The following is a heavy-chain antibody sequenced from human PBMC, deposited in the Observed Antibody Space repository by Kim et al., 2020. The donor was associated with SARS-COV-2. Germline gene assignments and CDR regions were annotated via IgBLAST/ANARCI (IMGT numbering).Heavy chain of an antibody. J-gene: IGHJ4*02. D-gene: IGHD3-16*02. CDR3: ASALGH. CDR2: YTSGRT. Sequence: YTSGRTNYTPSLQSRVTMSVDMSKHQFSLKLSSVTAADTAVYYCASALGHWGQGTLVTVSS. V-gene: IGHV4-4*07.